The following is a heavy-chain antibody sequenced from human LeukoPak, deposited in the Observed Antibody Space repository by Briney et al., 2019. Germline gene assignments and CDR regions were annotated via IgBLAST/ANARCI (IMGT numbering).Heavy chain of an antibody. CDR1: GDSISSYYW. D-gene: IGHD3-22*01. Sequence: TLSLTCTVSGDSISSYYWSWIRQPPGRALEWLARIDWDDDKYYSTSLKTRLTISKDTSKNQVVLTMTNMDPVDTATYYCARSSTYYYDTSGYSDFDYWGQGTLVTVSS. V-gene: IGHV2-70*11. CDR2: IDWDDDK. CDR3: ARSSTYYYDTSGYSDFDY. J-gene: IGHJ4*02.